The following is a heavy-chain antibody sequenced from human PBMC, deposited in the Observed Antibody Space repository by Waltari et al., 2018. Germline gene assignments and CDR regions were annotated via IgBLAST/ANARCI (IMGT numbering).Heavy chain of an antibody. J-gene: IGHJ4*02. CDR3: ARGLGYLIFESGWDY. V-gene: IGHV1-69*04. CDR1: GGTFSSYA. CDR2: FIPSLGIA. Sequence: QVQLVQSGAEVKKPGSSVKVSCKASGGTFSSYAISWVRQAPGQGLEWMGGFIPSLGIANYAQKFQGRVTMTADESTSTAYMELSSLRSEDTAVYYCARGLGYLIFESGWDYWGQGTLVTVSS. D-gene: IGHD6-19*01.